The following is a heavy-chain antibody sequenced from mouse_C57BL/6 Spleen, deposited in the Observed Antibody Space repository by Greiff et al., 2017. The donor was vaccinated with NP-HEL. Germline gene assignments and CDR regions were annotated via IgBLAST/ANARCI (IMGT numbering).Heavy chain of an antibody. D-gene: IGHD1-1*01. Sequence: QVQLKQPGAELVKPGASVKLSCKASGYTFTSYWMHWVKQRPGQGLEWIGMIHPTSGSTNYNEKFKSKATLTVDQSSSTAYMHLSSLTSEDSAVYYCARTDYGSSLHAMDYWGQGTSVTVSS. CDR2: IHPTSGST. CDR3: ARTDYGSSLHAMDY. V-gene: IGHV1-64*01. CDR1: GYTFTSYW. J-gene: IGHJ4*01.